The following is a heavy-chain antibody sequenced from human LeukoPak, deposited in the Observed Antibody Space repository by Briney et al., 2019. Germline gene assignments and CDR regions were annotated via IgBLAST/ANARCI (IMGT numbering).Heavy chain of an antibody. CDR3: ARDSAVVGTEGIYFDY. J-gene: IGHJ4*02. D-gene: IGHD6-13*01. CDR2: IYHSRGT. Sequence: SETLSLTCTVSGGSISSYYWSWIRQSPGKGLEWIGQIYHSRGTIYNPSLKSRVTISVDQSKNQFSLKLTSVTAADTAVYYCARDSAVVGTEGIYFDYWGQGTLVTVSS. V-gene: IGHV4-59*12. CDR1: GGSISSYY.